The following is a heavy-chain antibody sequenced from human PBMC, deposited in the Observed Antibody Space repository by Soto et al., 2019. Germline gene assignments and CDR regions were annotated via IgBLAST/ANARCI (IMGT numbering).Heavy chain of an antibody. Sequence: PSETLSLTCTVSGGSISSYYWSWIRQPPGKGLEWIGYIYYSGSTNYNPSLKSRVTISVDTSKNQFSLKLSSVTAADTAVYYCARDSTYYFDSSGSAVRAFDIWGQGTMVTVSS. D-gene: IGHD3-22*01. V-gene: IGHV4-59*01. J-gene: IGHJ3*02. CDR3: ARDSTYYFDSSGSAVRAFDI. CDR2: IYYSGST. CDR1: GGSISSYY.